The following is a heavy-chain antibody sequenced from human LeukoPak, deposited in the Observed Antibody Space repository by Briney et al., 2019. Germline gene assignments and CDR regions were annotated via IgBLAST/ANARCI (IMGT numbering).Heavy chain of an antibody. V-gene: IGHV3-30*03. Sequence: GGSLRLSCAASGFTFSSYGMHWVRQAPGKGLEWVAVISYDGSNKYYADSVKGRFTISRDNSKNTLYLQMNSLRAEDTAVYYCARASPYYYDSSGYYSPFDYWGQGTLVTVSS. D-gene: IGHD3-22*01. CDR1: GFTFSSYG. CDR3: ARASPYYYDSSGYYSPFDY. J-gene: IGHJ4*02. CDR2: ISYDGSNK.